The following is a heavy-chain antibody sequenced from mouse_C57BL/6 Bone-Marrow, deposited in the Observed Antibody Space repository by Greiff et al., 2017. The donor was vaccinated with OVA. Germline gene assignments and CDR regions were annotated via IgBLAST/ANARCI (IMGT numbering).Heavy chain of an antibody. D-gene: IGHD2-3*01. V-gene: IGHV1-59*01. CDR3: ARYDY. J-gene: IGHJ4*01. CDR2: IDPSDSYT. Sequence: QVQLQQPGAELVRPGTSVKLSCKASGYTFTSYWMHWVKQRPGQGLEWIGVIDPSDSYTNYNQKFKGKATLTVDTSPSTAYMQLSSLTSEDSAVYYCARYDYGGQGTSVTVSS. CDR1: GYTFTSYW.